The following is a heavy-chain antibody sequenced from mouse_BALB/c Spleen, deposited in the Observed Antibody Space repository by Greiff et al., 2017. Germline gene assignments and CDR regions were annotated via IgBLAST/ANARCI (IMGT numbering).Heavy chain of an antibody. D-gene: IGHD2-1*01. V-gene: IGHV5-4*02. CDR2: ISDGGSYT. CDR1: GFTFSDYY. Sequence: EVKVVESGGGLVKPGGSLKLSCAASGFTFSDYYMYWVRQTPEKRLEWVATISDGGSYTYYPDSVKGRFTISRDNAKNNLYLQMSSLKSEDTAMYYCARADGKVAMDYWGQGTSVTVSS. CDR3: ARADGKVAMDY. J-gene: IGHJ4*01.